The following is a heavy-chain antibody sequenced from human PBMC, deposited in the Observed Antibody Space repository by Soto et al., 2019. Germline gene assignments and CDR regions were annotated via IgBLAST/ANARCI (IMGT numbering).Heavy chain of an antibody. CDR3: TTSGGSTWPPY. Sequence: EVQLVESGGGLEKPGGSLRLSCEGSGFSLSGAWMNWVRQAPGKGLEWVGRIKSKSDGGTIDDAAPVKGRFTISRDDSENTLYLQMNSLKTEDTAVYYCTTSGGSTWPPYWGQGTLVTVSS. J-gene: IGHJ4*02. D-gene: IGHD2-15*01. CDR1: GFSLSGAW. V-gene: IGHV3-15*07. CDR2: IKSKSDGGTI.